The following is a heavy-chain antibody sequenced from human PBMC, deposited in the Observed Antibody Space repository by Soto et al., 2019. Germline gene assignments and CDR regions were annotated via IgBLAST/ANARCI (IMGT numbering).Heavy chain of an antibody. CDR2: IYTSGST. D-gene: IGHD3-22*01. CDR3: ARDGRDYSDSSGYQYYYYAMDV. Sequence: PSETLSLTCTVSGGSISSYYWSWIRQPAGKGLEWIGRIYTSGSTNYNPSLKSRVTMSVDTSKNQFSLKLSSVTAADTAVYYCARDGRDYSDSSGYQYYYYAMDVWGQGTTVPVSS. CDR1: GGSISSYY. J-gene: IGHJ6*02. V-gene: IGHV4-4*07.